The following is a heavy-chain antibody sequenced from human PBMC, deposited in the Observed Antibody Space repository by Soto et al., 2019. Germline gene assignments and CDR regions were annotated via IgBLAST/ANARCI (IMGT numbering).Heavy chain of an antibody. CDR3: ASAAPGYSSRSFDY. V-gene: IGHV1-2*04. Sequence: QVPLVQSGAEVKKPGASVKVSCKASGYTFTGYYMHWVRQAPGQALEWMGWINPNSGGTNSAQKFQGWVTMASDTSIRTAYMVLSRLRSDDTAVYYCASAAPGYSSRSFDYWGQGTLVTVSS. CDR2: INPNSGGT. J-gene: IGHJ4*02. D-gene: IGHD6-13*01. CDR1: GYTFTGYY.